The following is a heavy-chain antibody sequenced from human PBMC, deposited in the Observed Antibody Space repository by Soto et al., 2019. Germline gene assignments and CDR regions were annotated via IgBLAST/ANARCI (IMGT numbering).Heavy chain of an antibody. D-gene: IGHD3-22*01. V-gene: IGHV1-18*01. Sequence: QVTLVQSGTEVKQPGASMKVSCKASGYSFATSGISCVRQAPGQGLEWMGWISAYNGNTNYDQKLQDRVTMTTDTSTSTAYLELRNLGSDDTAGYYCARAGQYYDSSGYANWGQGTLVTVSS. CDR3: ARAGQYYDSSGYAN. CDR1: GYSFATSG. J-gene: IGHJ4*02. CDR2: ISAYNGNT.